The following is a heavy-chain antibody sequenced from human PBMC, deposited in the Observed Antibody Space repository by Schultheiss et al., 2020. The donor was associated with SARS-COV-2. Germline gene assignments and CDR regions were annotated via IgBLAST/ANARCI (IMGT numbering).Heavy chain of an antibody. Sequence: GESLKISCSASGFTFSSYAMHWVRQAPGKGLEYVSAISSNGGSTYYADSVKGRFTISRDNSKNTLYLQMNSLRAEDTAVYYCARQPEDFRGAPVSAFDIWGQGTMVTVSS. J-gene: IGHJ3*02. V-gene: IGHV3-64*04. CDR3: ARQPEDFRGAPVSAFDI. D-gene: IGHD1-14*01. CDR2: ISSNGGST. CDR1: GFTFSSYA.